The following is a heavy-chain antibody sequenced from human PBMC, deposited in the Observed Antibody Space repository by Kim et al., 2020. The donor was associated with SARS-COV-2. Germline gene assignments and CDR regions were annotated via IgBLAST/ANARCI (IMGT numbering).Heavy chain of an antibody. CDR3: ARDRRAGTGGGMDV. J-gene: IGHJ6*02. D-gene: IGHD1-1*01. CDR1: GGAINSYF. Sequence: SETLSLTCTISGGAINSYFWTWMRQPLGKGLEWIGNMYFRGTTNHNPSLKSRVTMSLDPSKNQFSLELTSVIAADTAVYYCARDRRAGTGGGMDVWGQGTTVIVSS. V-gene: IGHV4-59*01. CDR2: MYFRGTT.